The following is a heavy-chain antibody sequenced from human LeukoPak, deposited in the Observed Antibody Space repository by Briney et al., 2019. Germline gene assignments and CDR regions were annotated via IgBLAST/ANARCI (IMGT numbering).Heavy chain of an antibody. D-gene: IGHD4-17*01. CDR1: GXTFSGYW. V-gene: IGHV3-74*01. CDR2: ITGDGIST. Sequence: GGSLRLSCAASGXTFSGYWMHWVRQAPGMGLVWVSRITGDGISTSYADSVKGRFTISRDNAKNTLYLQMISLRAEDTAVYYCARDTGWYFDLWGRGTLVTVSS. CDR3: ARDTGWYFDL. J-gene: IGHJ2*01.